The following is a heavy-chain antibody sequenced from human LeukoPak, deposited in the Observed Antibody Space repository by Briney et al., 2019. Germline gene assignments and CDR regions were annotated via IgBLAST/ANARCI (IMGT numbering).Heavy chain of an antibody. V-gene: IGHV4-4*07. CDR1: GGSISSYY. CDR3: AREGWFGELLARWFDP. J-gene: IGHJ5*02. CDR2: IYTSGST. Sequence: SETLSLTCTVSGGSISSYYWSWIRQPAGKGLEWIGRIYTSGSTNYNPSLKSRVTMSVDTSKNQFSLKLSSVTAADTAVYYCAREGWFGELLARWFDPWGQGTLVTVSS. D-gene: IGHD3-10*01.